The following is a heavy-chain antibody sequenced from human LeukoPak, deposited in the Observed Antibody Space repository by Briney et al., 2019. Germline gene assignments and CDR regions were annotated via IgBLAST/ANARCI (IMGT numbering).Heavy chain of an antibody. J-gene: IGHJ5*02. Sequence: GASVKVSCKASGYAFTSYGISWVRQAPGQGLEWMGWISASNGDTNYAQKVQGRVIMTTDTSTSTAFMELRSLRSDDTAVYYCARDWYCSGGTCYDRFDPWGQGTLVTVSS. CDR3: ARDWYCSGGTCYDRFDP. CDR2: ISASNGDT. D-gene: IGHD2-15*01. CDR1: GYAFTSYG. V-gene: IGHV1-18*01.